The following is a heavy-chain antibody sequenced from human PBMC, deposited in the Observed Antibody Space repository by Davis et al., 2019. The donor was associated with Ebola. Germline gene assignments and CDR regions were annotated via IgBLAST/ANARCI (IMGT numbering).Heavy chain of an antibody. Sequence: PSETLSLTCAVSGGSISSGGYSWSWIRQPPGKGLEWIGYIYHSGSTYYNPSLKSRVTISVDRSKNQFSLKLSSVTAADTAVYYCARGRGNSLYYYYMDVWGKGTTVTVSS. J-gene: IGHJ6*03. V-gene: IGHV4-30-2*01. D-gene: IGHD4-23*01. CDR3: ARGRGNSLYYYYMDV. CDR2: IYHSGST. CDR1: GGSISSGGYS.